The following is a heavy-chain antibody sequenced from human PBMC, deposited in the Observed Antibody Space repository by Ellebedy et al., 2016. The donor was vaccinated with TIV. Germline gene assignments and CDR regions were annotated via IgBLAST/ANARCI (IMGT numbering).Heavy chain of an antibody. J-gene: IGHJ6*02. V-gene: IGHV1-69*13. D-gene: IGHD6-13*01. Sequence: AASVKVSCKASGGTFSSNAFSWVRQAPGQGLEWMGGIIPLFGTAKSAQTFQGRVTITADESTSTTYMEVSSLRSEGTAIYYCATSSSWYRDDEYYYGLDVWGQGTTVTVSS. CDR1: GGTFSSNA. CDR3: ATSSSWYRDDEYYYGLDV. CDR2: IIPLFGTA.